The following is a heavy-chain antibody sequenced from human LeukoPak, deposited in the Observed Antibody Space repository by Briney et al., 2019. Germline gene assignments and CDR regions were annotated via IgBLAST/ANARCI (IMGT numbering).Heavy chain of an antibody. D-gene: IGHD4-23*01. CDR2: IKQDGSEK. V-gene: IGHV3-7*03. CDR1: GFTFSSYW. CDR3: ARERWQGYNWFDP. J-gene: IGHJ5*02. Sequence: PGGSLRLSCAASGFTFSSYWMSWVRQAPGKGLEWVANIKQDGSEKYYVDSVKGRFTISRDNAKSSLYLQMNSLRAEDTAVYYCARERWQGYNWFDPWGQGTLVTVSS.